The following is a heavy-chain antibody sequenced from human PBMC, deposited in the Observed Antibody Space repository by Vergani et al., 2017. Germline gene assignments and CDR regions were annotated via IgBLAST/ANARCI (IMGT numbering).Heavy chain of an antibody. V-gene: IGHV4-38-2*01. CDR3: AGGGYSYGSYY. Sequence: QVQLQESGPGLVKPSETLSLTCAVSGYSISSGYYWGWIRQPPGKGLEWIGSIYHSGSTYYNPSLKSRVTISVDTSNNQFSLKLSSVTAADTAVYYCAGGGYSYGSYYWGQGTLVTVSS. CDR1: GYSISSGYY. CDR2: IYHSGST. D-gene: IGHD5-18*01. J-gene: IGHJ4*02.